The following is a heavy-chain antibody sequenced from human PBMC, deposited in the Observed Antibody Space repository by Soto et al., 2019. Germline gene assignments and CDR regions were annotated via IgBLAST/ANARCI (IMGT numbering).Heavy chain of an antibody. CDR3: ARHLDEYSSASGFDY. Sequence: GESLKISCKGFDYTFAAYWIGWVRQMPGKGLEWMGIIYPGDSNTRYSPSFEGQLDMSADRSINTAYLRLSSLKASDTATYYCARHLDEYSSASGFDYWGQGTLVTVSS. J-gene: IGHJ4*02. D-gene: IGHD6-6*01. V-gene: IGHV5-51*01. CDR1: DYTFAAYW. CDR2: IYPGDSNT.